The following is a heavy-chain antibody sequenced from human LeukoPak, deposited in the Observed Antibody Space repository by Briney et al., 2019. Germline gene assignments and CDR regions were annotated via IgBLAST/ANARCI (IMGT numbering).Heavy chain of an antibody. CDR2: IYYTGTT. Sequence: PSETLALTCSVSGGSISTYYWSWIRQLPGKGLEWIGYIYYTGTTNYNPSLRSRVTISVDTSRNQFSLRLSSVTAADTAVYYCAREDPQTTVPEGMDVWGHGTTVIVSS. CDR3: AREDPQTTVPEGMDV. J-gene: IGHJ6*02. CDR1: GGSISTYY. D-gene: IGHD4-17*01. V-gene: IGHV4-59*01.